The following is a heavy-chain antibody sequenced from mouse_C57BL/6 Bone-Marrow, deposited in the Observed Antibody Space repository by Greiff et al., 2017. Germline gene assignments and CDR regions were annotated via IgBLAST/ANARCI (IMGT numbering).Heavy chain of an antibody. CDR3: ASLYGSGPAWFAY. J-gene: IGHJ3*01. CDR1: GFTFSSYA. D-gene: IGHD1-1*01. Sequence: EVMLVESGGGLVKPGGSLKLSCAASGFTFSSYAMSWVRQTPEKRLEWVATISDGGSYTYYPDNVKGRFTISRDNAKNNLYLQMSHLKSEDTAMYYCASLYGSGPAWFAYWGQGTLVTVSA. V-gene: IGHV5-4*03. CDR2: ISDGGSYT.